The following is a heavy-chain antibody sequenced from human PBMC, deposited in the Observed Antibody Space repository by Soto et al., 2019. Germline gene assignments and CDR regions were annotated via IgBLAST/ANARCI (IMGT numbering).Heavy chain of an antibody. Sequence: QVQLVQSGAEVKKPGASVKVSCKASGYTFTSYGISWVRQAPGQGLEWMGWISAYNGNTNYAQKLQGRVTMTTDTTTSTDYMELRSLRSDDTAVYYCARAYVAAAGITHYYYGMDVWGQGTTVTVSS. CDR3: ARAYVAAAGITHYYYGMDV. D-gene: IGHD6-13*01. V-gene: IGHV1-18*01. J-gene: IGHJ6*02. CDR1: GYTFTSYG. CDR2: ISAYNGNT.